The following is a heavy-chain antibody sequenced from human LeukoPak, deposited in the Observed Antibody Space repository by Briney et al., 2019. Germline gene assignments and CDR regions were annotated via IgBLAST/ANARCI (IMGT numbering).Heavy chain of an antibody. V-gene: IGHV4-39*07. CDR2: IDHSGST. J-gene: IGHJ4*02. Sequence: PSETLSLTCTVSGGSISSGSYYWSWIRQPPGKGLEWIGEIDHSGSTNYNPSLKSRGTKSVDTSKNQFSLKLSSVTAADTAVYYCVRGLLWSRRRVVDYWGQGTLVTVSS. CDR3: VRGLLWSRRRVVDY. CDR1: GGSISSGSYY. D-gene: IGHD3-10*01.